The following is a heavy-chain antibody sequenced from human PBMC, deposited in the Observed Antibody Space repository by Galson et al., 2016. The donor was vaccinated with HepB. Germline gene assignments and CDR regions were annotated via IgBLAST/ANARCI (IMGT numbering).Heavy chain of an antibody. CDR1: GITFSDHA. J-gene: IGHJ4*02. V-gene: IGHV3-23*01. CDR2: ISADGRGT. D-gene: IGHD1-7*01. CDR3: AIVFDSSRNYEVGH. Sequence: SLRLSCAASGITFSDHAFNWVRQAPGKGLKWVAPISADGRGTHYADSVRGRFIISRDDSMSTVFLQTNSLRDEDTAVYYCAIVFDSSRNYEVGHWGQGTQVTVSS.